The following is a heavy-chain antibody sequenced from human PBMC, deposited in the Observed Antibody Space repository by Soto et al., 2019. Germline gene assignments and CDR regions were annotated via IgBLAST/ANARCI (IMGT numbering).Heavy chain of an antibody. D-gene: IGHD2-2*01. CDR2: VSPYNGDT. V-gene: IGHV1-18*04. CDR3: AREVGHMDV. Sequence: ASVKVSCKASGYTFTTYGINWVRQAPGQGLEWTGWVSPYNGDTTYAQKVQGRVTMTTDTSTTTAYLELRSLRSDDTAVYYCAREVGHMDVWGQGTTVTVSS. J-gene: IGHJ6*02. CDR1: GYTFTTYG.